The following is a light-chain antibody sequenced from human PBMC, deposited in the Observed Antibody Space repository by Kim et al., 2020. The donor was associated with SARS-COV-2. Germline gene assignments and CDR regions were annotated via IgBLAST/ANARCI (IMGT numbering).Light chain of an antibody. CDR2: DVS. CDR1: SSDVGAYNY. Sequence: QSALTQPASVSGSPGQSITMSCTGTSSDVGAYNYVSWYQRHPGKAPKLIIFDVSTRPSGISSRFSGSKSGNTASLTISGLQAEDEADYYCSSYRSRSSYVFVTGTNVTVL. J-gene: IGLJ1*01. CDR3: SSYRSRSSYV. V-gene: IGLV2-14*03.